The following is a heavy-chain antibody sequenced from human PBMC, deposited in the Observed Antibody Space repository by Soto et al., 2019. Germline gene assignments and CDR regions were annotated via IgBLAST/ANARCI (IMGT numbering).Heavy chain of an antibody. J-gene: IGHJ4*02. CDR1: GFTFSDYY. Sequence: QVQLVESGGGLVTPGGSLRLSCAASGFTFSDYYMGWVRQAPGKGLEWISFVDRTGSPLFYADSVKGRFTISRDNAKNSLFLQMHSLRVEDTAVYSCTRGGILYYRTKGDYWCPGTQGTVS. V-gene: IGHV3-11*01. CDR3: TRGGILYYRTKGDY. D-gene: IGHD3-22*01. CDR2: VDRTGSPL.